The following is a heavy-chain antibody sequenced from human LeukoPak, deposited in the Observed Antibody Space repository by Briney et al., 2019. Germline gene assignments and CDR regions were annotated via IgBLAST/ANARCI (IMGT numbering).Heavy chain of an antibody. Sequence: GGSLRLSCAASGFIFSTYAMHWVRQAPGKGLEWVANIKQDGSEKYYVDSVKGRFTISRDNAKNSLYLQMNSLRAEDTAVYYCARERWTYYYYYGMDVWGQGTTVTVSS. J-gene: IGHJ6*02. CDR3: ARERWTYYYYYGMDV. CDR2: IKQDGSEK. CDR1: GFIFSTYA. D-gene: IGHD5-24*01. V-gene: IGHV3-7*01.